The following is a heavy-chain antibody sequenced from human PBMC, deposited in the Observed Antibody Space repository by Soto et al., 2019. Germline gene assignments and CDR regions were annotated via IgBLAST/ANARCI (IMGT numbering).Heavy chain of an antibody. D-gene: IGHD3-22*01. V-gene: IGHV4-59*01. J-gene: IGHJ5*02. Sequence: SETLSLTCTVWGGCISSYYWSWIRQPPGKGLEWIGYIYYSGSTNYNPSLKSRVTISVDTSKNQFSLKLSSVTAADTAVYYCARNYYDSSGSGFDNWFDPWGQGTLVTVSS. CDR1: GGCISSYY. CDR2: IYYSGST. CDR3: ARNYYDSSGSGFDNWFDP.